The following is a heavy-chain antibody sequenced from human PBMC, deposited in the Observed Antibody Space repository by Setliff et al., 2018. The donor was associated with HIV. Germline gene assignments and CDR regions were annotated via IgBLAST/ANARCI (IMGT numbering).Heavy chain of an antibody. V-gene: IGHV3-48*03. CDR1: GFTFSSYE. Sequence: TGGSLRLSCAASGFTFSSYEMNWVRQAPGKGLEWVSYIGNSGSPIYYADSVKGRFTISRDNAKNSLYLQMNGLRAEDTAVYYCARDVLAEARGVWGNGTTVTVSS. CDR3: ARDVLAEARGV. J-gene: IGHJ6*04. D-gene: IGHD6-25*01. CDR2: IGNSGSPI.